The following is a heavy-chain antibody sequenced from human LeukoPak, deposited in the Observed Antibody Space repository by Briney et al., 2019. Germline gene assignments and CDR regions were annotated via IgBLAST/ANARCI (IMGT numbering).Heavy chain of an antibody. CDR3: ANYGSGSYRFDP. D-gene: IGHD3-10*01. Sequence: GGSLRLSCAASGFTFSSYGMHWVRQAPGKGLEWVAVISHDGSKKYYADSVKGRFTISRDNSKNTLYLQMNSLRAEDTAVYYCANYGSGSYRFDPWGQGTLVTVSS. J-gene: IGHJ5*02. CDR2: ISHDGSKK. CDR1: GFTFSSYG. V-gene: IGHV3-30*18.